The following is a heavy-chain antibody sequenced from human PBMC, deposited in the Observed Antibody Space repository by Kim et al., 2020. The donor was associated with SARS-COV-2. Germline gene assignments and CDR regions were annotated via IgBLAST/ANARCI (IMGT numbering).Heavy chain of an antibody. D-gene: IGHD5-18*01. CDR1: GFTFSTYG. Sequence: ALRLSCAASGFTFSTYGMHWVRQAPGKGLEWVAVVSNDGSNKYYADSVKGRFIISRDNSKNTLYLQMNSLRAEDTAVYYCAKDQMGLGYIFDYWGQGTLVTVSS. J-gene: IGHJ4*02. V-gene: IGHV3-30*18. CDR2: VSNDGSNK. CDR3: AKDQMGLGYIFDY.